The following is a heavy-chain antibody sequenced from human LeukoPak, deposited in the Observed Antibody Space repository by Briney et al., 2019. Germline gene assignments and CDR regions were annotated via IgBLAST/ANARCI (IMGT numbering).Heavy chain of an antibody. D-gene: IGHD3-9*01. V-gene: IGHV1-18*01. J-gene: IGHJ4*02. Sequence: GASVKVSCKASGYRFTSYGISWVRQAPGQGLEWMGWISAYNGNTNYAQKLQGRVTMTTDTSTSTAYMELRSVRSEDTALYYSARGSGGDILTGLVFDYWGEASL. CDR2: ISAYNGNT. CDR1: GYRFTSYG. CDR3: ARGSGGDILTGLVFDY.